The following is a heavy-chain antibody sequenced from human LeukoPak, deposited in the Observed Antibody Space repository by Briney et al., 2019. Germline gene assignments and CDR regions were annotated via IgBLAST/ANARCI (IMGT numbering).Heavy chain of an antibody. D-gene: IGHD2-15*01. V-gene: IGHV4-31*03. J-gene: IGHJ6*02. CDR2: IYYSGST. Sequence: TLSLTCTVSGGSISSGGYYWSWIRQHPGKGLEWIGYIYYSGSTYYNPSLKSRVTISVDTSKNQFSLKLSSVTAADTAVYYCARDAEDFGDYYYGMDVWGQGTTVTVSS. CDR1: GGSISSGGYY. CDR3: ARDAEDFGDYYYGMDV.